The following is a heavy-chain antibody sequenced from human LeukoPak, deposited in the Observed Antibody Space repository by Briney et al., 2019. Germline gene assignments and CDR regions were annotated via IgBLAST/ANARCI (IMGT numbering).Heavy chain of an antibody. D-gene: IGHD2-2*01. CDR2: ISAYNGIT. V-gene: IGHV1-18*01. J-gene: IGHJ5*02. CDR3: AGDRPNGRGYQLLRGDWFDP. CDR1: GYTFTSYV. Sequence: GASVKVSCKASGYTFTSYVISGVRQAAGQGLEWMGWISAYNGITNYAQKLQGRVTMTTDTSTSTAYMELRSLRSHDPAVDYCAGDRPNGRGYQLLRGDWFDPWGQGTLVTVSS.